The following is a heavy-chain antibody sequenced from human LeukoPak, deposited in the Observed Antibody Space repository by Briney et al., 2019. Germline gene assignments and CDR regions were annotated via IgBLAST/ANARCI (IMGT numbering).Heavy chain of an antibody. J-gene: IGHJ3*02. CDR2: ISAYNGNT. Sequence: GASVKVSCKASGYTFASYGISWVRQAPGQGLEWMGWISAYNGNTNYAQILQGRLTMTTDTSTNTAYMELRSLRSDDTAGYYCASPDPYYDFWSGPDDAFDIWGQGTMVTVSS. D-gene: IGHD3-3*01. CDR1: GYTFASYG. V-gene: IGHV1-18*01. CDR3: ASPDPYYDFWSGPDDAFDI.